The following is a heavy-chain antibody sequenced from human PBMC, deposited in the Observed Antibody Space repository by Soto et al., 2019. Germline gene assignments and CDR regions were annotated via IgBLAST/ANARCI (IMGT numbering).Heavy chain of an antibody. CDR1: GYTFSSYA. CDR3: ARDTGDGTFDF. D-gene: IGHD7-27*01. V-gene: IGHV1-3*01. J-gene: IGHJ4*02. CDR2: INAGYGNT. Sequence: ASVKVSCKASGYTFSSYATHWVRQAPGQRLEWMGWINAGYGNTKSSQKFQDRVTISRDTSASTAYMELTSLRSEDTAVYYCARDTGDGTFDFWGQGTLVTVSS.